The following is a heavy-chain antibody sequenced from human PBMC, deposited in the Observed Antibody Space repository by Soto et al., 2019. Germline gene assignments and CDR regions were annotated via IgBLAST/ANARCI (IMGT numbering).Heavy chain of an antibody. CDR1: GFTFSSYW. D-gene: IGHD6-13*01. J-gene: IGHJ4*02. V-gene: IGHV3-74*01. Sequence: GGSLRLSCAASGFTFSSYWMHWVRQAPGKGLVWVSRINSDGSSTSYADSVKGRFTISRDNAKNTLYLQMNSLRAEDTAVYYCALPFSSSWYLIDYWGQGTLVTVSS. CDR3: ALPFSSSWYLIDY. CDR2: INSDGSST.